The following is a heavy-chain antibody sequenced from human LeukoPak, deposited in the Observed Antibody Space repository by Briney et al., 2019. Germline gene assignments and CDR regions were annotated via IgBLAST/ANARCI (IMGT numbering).Heavy chain of an antibody. V-gene: IGHV1-69*04. CDR3: ARDRYDSSGYY. CDR1: GGTFSSYA. D-gene: IGHD3-22*01. Sequence: SVKVSCKASGGTFSSYAISWVRQAPGQGLEWMGRIIPILGIANYAQKFQGRVTITADKSTSTAYMELSSLRSEDTAVYCCARDRYDSSGYYWGQGTLVTVSS. CDR2: IIPILGIA. J-gene: IGHJ4*02.